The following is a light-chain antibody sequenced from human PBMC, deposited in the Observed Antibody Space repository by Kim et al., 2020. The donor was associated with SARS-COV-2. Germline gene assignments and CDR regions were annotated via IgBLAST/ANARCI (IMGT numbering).Light chain of an antibody. CDR2: YDI. CDR3: QVWDINTDHPVI. CDR1: NIESKS. J-gene: IGLJ2*01. Sequence: PGKTASITSGGENIESKSVRWYQHKPGQAPLLVISYDINRPSGIPERFSGSNSGNTATLTITRVEAGDEADYYCQVWDINTDHPVIFGGGTQLTVL. V-gene: IGLV3-21*04.